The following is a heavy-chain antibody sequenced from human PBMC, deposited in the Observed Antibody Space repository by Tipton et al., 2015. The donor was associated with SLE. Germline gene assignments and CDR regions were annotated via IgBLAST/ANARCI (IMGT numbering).Heavy chain of an antibody. V-gene: IGHV4-59*12. CDR3: ARETADILWFGGTGSEYNWSDP. CDR2: VYYSGST. D-gene: IGHD3-10*01. CDR1: GGSINRSY. Sequence: TLSLTCTVSGGSINRSYWSWIRQPPGKGLEWIGYVYYSGSTNYNPSLKSRVTISLDTSKNQFSLKLSSVTAADTAVYYCARETADILWFGGTGSEYNWSDPWGKGSLVTVSS. J-gene: IGHJ5*02.